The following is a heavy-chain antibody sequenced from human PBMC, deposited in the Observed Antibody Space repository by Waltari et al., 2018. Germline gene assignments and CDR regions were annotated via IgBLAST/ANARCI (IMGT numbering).Heavy chain of an antibody. CDR3: ARERRNSGSWGGLDS. D-gene: IGHD6-13*01. CDR1: GGSFSSYW. V-gene: IGHV4-59*12. J-gene: IGHJ4*03. CDR2: INGNSGST. Sequence: QVQLQESGPGLVKPSETLSLTCAVSGGSFSSYWWTWIRQPPGKGLEWIGEINGNSGSTNYNPSLKSRVTISKDASKNQFSLKLSSVTAADSAVYYCARERRNSGSWGGLDSWGQGVVVTVSS.